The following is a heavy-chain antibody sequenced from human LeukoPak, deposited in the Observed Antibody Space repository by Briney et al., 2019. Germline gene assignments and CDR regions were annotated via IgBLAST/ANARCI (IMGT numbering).Heavy chain of an antibody. CDR1: GGSFSGYY. CDR2: INYSGST. J-gene: IGHJ5*02. CDR3: ARGRSWYSSGWYAGWFDP. Sequence: PSETLSLTCAVYGGSFSGYYWNWIRQPPEKGLEWIGEINYSGSTNYNPSLKSRVTISVDTSKNQFSLKLSSVTAADTAVYYCARGRSWYSSGWYAGWFDPWGQGTLVTVSS. V-gene: IGHV4-34*01. D-gene: IGHD6-13*01.